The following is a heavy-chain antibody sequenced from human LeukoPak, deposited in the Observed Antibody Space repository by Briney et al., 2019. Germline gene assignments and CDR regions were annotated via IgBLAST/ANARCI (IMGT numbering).Heavy chain of an antibody. J-gene: IGHJ6*02. Sequence: PGGSLRLSCAASGFTFDDYAMHWVRQAPGKGLEWVSLISGDGGSTYYADSVKGRFTISRDNSKNSLYLQMNSLRTEDTALYCCARERGYCSSTSCYYYYYGMDVWGQGTTVTVSS. V-gene: IGHV3-43*02. D-gene: IGHD2-2*01. CDR2: ISGDGGST. CDR1: GFTFDDYA. CDR3: ARERGYCSSTSCYYYYYGMDV.